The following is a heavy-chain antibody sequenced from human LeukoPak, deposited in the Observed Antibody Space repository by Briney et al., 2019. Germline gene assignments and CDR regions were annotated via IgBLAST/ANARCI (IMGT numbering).Heavy chain of an antibody. D-gene: IGHD6-13*01. J-gene: IGHJ4*02. CDR1: GFTFSHAW. Sequence: QSGGSLRLSCAASGFTFSHAWMSWVRQAPGKGLEWVAFIRYDGSNKYYVDSVRGRFTISRDNSKNTLYLQMNSLRNEDTAVYFCARDKARGSLLGPRTAAPGTFDYWGQGTLVTVSS. CDR2: IRYDGSNK. V-gene: IGHV3-30*02. CDR3: ARDKARGSLLGPRTAAPGTFDY.